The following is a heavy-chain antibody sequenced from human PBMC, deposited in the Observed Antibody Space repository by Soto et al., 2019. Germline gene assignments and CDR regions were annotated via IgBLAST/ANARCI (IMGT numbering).Heavy chain of an antibody. V-gene: IGHV1-2*02. J-gene: IGHJ5*02. CDR1: GGTFSSYR. CDR3: ARGRGSSCNNFLDP. Sequence: ASVKVSCTASGGTFSSYRINWALQAPGKGLEWLGWINPNSGSTNSAQKFQGSVAMTRDTSISTAYMELNRLTSDDTAVYYCARGRGSSCNNFLDPWGQGTQVTVSS. D-gene: IGHD6-6*01. CDR2: INPNSGST.